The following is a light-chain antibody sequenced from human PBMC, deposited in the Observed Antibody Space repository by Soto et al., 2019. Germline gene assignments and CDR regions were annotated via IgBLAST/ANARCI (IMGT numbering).Light chain of an antibody. Sequence: EIVLTQSPDTLSLSPGQRATLSCRAAGSVNSYYLAWYQQKPGQAPRLLIYGTSTRATGIPDRFSGSGSGTDSTLTISRLEPEDFAMYYWQQYGSSPVTFGGGTKVDIK. CDR1: GSVNSYY. CDR3: QQYGSSPVT. CDR2: GTS. J-gene: IGKJ4*01. V-gene: IGKV3-20*01.